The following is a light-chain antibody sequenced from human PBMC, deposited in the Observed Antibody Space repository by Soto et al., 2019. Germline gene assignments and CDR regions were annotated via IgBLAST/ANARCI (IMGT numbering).Light chain of an antibody. V-gene: IGKV1-5*03. CDR1: QSINSW. Sequence: DIQMTQSPSTLSAFVGDRVTITCRASQSINSWLAWYQQKPGKAPKLLIYKASNLESGAPSRFSGSGSGTEFTLTISSLQPDDFATYYCQQYHRSPVTFGGGTKVEI. CDR2: KAS. CDR3: QQYHRSPVT. J-gene: IGKJ4*01.